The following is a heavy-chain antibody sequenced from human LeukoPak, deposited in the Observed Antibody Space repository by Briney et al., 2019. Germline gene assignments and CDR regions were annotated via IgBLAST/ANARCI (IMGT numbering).Heavy chain of an antibody. Sequence: PGGSLRLSCAASGFTFSSYEMNWVRQAPGKGLEWVSYISSSAGTTYYADSVKGRFTISRDNAKNSLYLQMNSLRAEDTAVYYCARGLLAAAGIDYWGQGALVTVSS. J-gene: IGHJ4*02. D-gene: IGHD6-13*01. CDR3: ARGLLAAAGIDY. CDR2: ISSSAGTT. CDR1: GFTFSSYE. V-gene: IGHV3-48*03.